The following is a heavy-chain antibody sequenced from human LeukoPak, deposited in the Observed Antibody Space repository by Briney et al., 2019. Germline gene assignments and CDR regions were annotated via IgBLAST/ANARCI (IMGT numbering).Heavy chain of an antibody. D-gene: IGHD2-15*01. Sequence: PGGSLRLSHAASGLTFCSLLMHRGRQAPGKGLEWVAVIWFDGSNQYYSDSVKGRFTICRDNSKNILHLQMNSLRPEDTTVYYCGGSLTSMRHWGQGTLVTVSS. J-gene: IGHJ4*02. V-gene: IGHV3-33*01. CDR3: GGSLTSMRH. CDR1: GLTFCSLL. CDR2: IWFDGSNQ.